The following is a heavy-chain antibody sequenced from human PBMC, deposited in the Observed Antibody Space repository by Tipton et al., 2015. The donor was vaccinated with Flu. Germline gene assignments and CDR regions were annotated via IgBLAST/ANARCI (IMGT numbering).Heavy chain of an antibody. Sequence: TLSLTCAVSGAPVRGGIYSWNWIRQPPGKGLEWIGTIYYSGSTYYNPSLKSRVTMSVDTSKNQFSLKLSSVTAADTAVYYCARYPESNYHWFGPWGQGALVTVSS. J-gene: IGHJ5*02. D-gene: IGHD4-11*01. CDR1: GAPVRGGIYS. CDR3: ARYPESNYHWFGP. V-gene: IGHV4-39*07. CDR2: IYYSGST.